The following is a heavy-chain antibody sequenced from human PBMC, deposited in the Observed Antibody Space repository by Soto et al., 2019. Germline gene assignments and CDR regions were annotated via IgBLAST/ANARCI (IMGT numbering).Heavy chain of an antibody. D-gene: IGHD3-3*01. CDR2: INHSGST. Sequence: SETLSLTCAVYGGSFSGYYWSWIRQPPGKGLEWIGEINHSGSTNYNPSLKSRVTISVDTSKNQFSLKLSSVTAADTAVYYCARGGHVFWSVYQFGGRSYYYYGMDVWGKGTTVPVSS. CDR3: ARGGHVFWSVYQFGGRSYYYYGMDV. CDR1: GGSFSGYY. V-gene: IGHV4-34*01. J-gene: IGHJ6*04.